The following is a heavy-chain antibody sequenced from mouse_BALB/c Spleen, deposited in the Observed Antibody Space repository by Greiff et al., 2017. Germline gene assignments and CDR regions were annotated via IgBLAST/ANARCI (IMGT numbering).Heavy chain of an antibody. D-gene: IGHD2-4*01. V-gene: IGHV5-2*01. CDR2: INSDGGST. CDR1: EYEFPSHD. J-gene: IGHJ3*01. CDR3: ARGDYDAAWFAY. Sequence: DVKLVESGGGLVQPGESLKLSCESNEYEFPSHDMSWVRKTPEKRLELVAAINSDGGSTYYPDTMERRFIISRDNTKKTLYLQMSSLRSEDTALYYCARGDYDAAWFAYWGQGTLVTVSA.